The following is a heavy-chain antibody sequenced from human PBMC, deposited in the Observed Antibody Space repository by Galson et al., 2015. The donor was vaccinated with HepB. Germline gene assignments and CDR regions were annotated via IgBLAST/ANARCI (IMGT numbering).Heavy chain of an antibody. V-gene: IGHV2-5*01. D-gene: IGHD3-10*01. CDR3: AHGVLLWFGQDHYFDY. CDR2: IYWNDDK. CDR1: GFSLNTSGVG. J-gene: IGHJ4*02. Sequence: PALVKPTQTLTLTCTFSGFSLNTSGVGVGWIRQPPGKALEWLALIYWNDDKRYSPSLKSRLTITKDTSKNQVVLTMTSVDPVDTATYYCAHGVLLWFGQDHYFDYWGQGTLVTVSS.